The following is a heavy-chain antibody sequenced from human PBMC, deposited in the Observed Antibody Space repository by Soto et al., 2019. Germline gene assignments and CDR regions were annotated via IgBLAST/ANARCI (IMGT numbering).Heavy chain of an antibody. CDR1: GFTFTAYA. D-gene: IGHD1-1*01. V-gene: IGHV3-30*03. J-gene: IGHJ4*02. Sequence: GGSLRLSCSASGFTFTAYAMHWVRQAPGQGLEWVAGLSYNGDKKYYGVSVEGRFSISRDNSKRMVYLEISSLTKEDSATYYCERVANPNNDFNRFDSCGQGTLVTVSS. CDR2: LSYNGDKK. CDR3: ERVANPNNDFNRFDS.